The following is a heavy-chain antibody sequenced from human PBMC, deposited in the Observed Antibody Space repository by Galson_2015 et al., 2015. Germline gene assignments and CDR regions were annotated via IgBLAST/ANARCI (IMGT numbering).Heavy chain of an antibody. CDR1: GFSFSRHW. Sequence: SLRLSCAAAGFSFSRHWMHWVRQAPGKGLEWVAVISYDGSKKNYADSVKGRFTISRDNSKNTLYLQMNSLRAEDTAVYYCAKVRSIKAVAGPDFDYWGQGTLVTVSS. J-gene: IGHJ4*02. CDR3: AKVRSIKAVAGPDFDY. CDR2: ISYDGSKK. D-gene: IGHD6-19*01. V-gene: IGHV3-30*18.